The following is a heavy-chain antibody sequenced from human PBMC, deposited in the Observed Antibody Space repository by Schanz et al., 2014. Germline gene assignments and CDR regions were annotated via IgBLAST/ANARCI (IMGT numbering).Heavy chain of an antibody. CDR2: IIPVLNIA. J-gene: IGHJ4*02. V-gene: IGHV1-69*02. CDR3: ARGRGFYDY. Sequence: QVQLVQSGAEVKKPGSSVTVSCKASGGTFSSYTISWMRQAPGQGLEWMGKIIPVLNIATYAQRFQGRVSITADTSTNTAYMELSSLTSEDTAVHYCARGRGFYDYWGQGTLVTVSS. CDR1: GGTFSSYT. D-gene: IGHD3-10*01.